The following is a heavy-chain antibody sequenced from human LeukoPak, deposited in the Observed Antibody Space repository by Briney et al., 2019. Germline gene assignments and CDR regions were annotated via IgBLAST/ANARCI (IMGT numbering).Heavy chain of an antibody. J-gene: IGHJ3*02. CDR3: ASYYYEDAFDI. CDR1: GGSFSGYY. D-gene: IGHD3-22*01. CDR2: INHSGST. V-gene: IGHV4-34*01. Sequence: SETLSLTCAVYGGSFSGYYWSWIRQPPGKGLEWIGEINHSGSTTYNPSIKSRVTISVDTSKNQFSLKLSSVTAADTAVYYCASYYYEDAFDIWGQGTMVTVSS.